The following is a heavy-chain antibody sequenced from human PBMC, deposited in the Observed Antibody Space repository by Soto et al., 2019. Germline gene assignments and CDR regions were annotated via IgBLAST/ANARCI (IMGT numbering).Heavy chain of an antibody. V-gene: IGHV3-33*01. CDR2: IWYDVSNT. J-gene: IGHJ6*04. Sequence: GLSRRLSCSPAAFTLSSYGMHWLRHAPGKGLQWVAVIWYDVSNTYYADSVKGRFTICRDNSKHTICLQMNSLRAEDTAVYYCARSRYGDYYYYGMDVWGKGTTVTVSS. D-gene: IGHD4-17*01. CDR1: AFTLSSYG. CDR3: ARSRYGDYYYYGMDV.